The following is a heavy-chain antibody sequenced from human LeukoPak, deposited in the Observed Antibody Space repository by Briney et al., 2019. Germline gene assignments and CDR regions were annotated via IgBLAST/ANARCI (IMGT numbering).Heavy chain of an antibody. CDR3: ARVGWGGVGYCDTTSCYTGYDH. CDR2: IYNRGNT. Sequence: SETLSLTCTLSGGSLYSHYGSGTPAPGGGGLEWIGRIYNRGNTGYNRSHKSRVTRSVDTSKNQCSPKLSSETAADTAVYFCARVGWGGVGYCDTTSCYTGYDHGGQGPLVTVSS. D-gene: IGHD2-2*02. CDR1: GGSLYSHY. J-gene: IGHJ4*02. V-gene: IGHV4-4*07.